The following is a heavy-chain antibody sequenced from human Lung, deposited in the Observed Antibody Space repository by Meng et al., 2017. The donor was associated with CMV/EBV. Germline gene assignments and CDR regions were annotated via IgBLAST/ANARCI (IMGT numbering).Heavy chain of an antibody. V-gene: IGHV1-2*05. Sequence: VQLVQSGAEVKRPGASVKISCQASGYSFSGFYLNWAGQAPGHGLGWMGRVNPISDDTHLAQKFEGRITVTRGATINTAFMELTRLRPDDTGVYYCAKSSDNGWSSWGPGTLVTVSS. D-gene: IGHD6-19*01. CDR2: VNPISDDT. CDR3: AKSSDNGWSS. CDR1: GYSFSGFY. J-gene: IGHJ4*01.